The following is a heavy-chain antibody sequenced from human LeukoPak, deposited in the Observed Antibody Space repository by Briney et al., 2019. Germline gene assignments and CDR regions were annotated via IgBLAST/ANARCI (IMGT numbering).Heavy chain of an antibody. CDR1: GFTFSSYA. Sequence: PGGSLRLSCAASGFTFSSYAMHWVRQAPGKGLEWVAVISYDGSNKYYADSVKGRFTISRDNSKNTLYLQMNSLRAEDTAVYYCAREELGRWLQSPIYYYYYGMDVWGQGTTVTVSS. D-gene: IGHD5-24*01. J-gene: IGHJ6*02. V-gene: IGHV3-30-3*01. CDR3: AREELGRWLQSPIYYYYYGMDV. CDR2: ISYDGSNK.